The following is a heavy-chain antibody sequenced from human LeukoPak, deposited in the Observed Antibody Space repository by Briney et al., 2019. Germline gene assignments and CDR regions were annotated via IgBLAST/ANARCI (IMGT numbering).Heavy chain of an antibody. Sequence: GEPPKISRKGSGYSFTSYWIGWVREMPGKSQECRGVSFPGHSDTRYSPSFQGKVTISADQSISTAYLQCSSMKTSDTAMYYCARRGYCSGGSCSAEYFQHWGQGTMVTVSS. V-gene: IGHV5-51*01. CDR3: ARRGYCSGGSCSAEYFQH. CDR1: GYSFTSYW. D-gene: IGHD2-15*01. CDR2: SFPGHSDT. J-gene: IGHJ1*01.